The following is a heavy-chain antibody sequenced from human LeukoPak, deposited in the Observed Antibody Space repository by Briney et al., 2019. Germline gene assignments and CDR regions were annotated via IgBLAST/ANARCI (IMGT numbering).Heavy chain of an antibody. CDR3: AREGYYDSSGYVSSVVY. V-gene: IGHV1-18*01. CDR1: GYTFTSYG. CDR2: ISAYNGNT. J-gene: IGHJ4*02. Sequence: GASVKVSCKASGYTFTSYGISWVRQAPGQGLEWMGWISAYNGNTNYAQKLQGRVTKTTDTSTSTAYMELRSLRSDDTAVYYCAREGYYDSSGYVSSVVYWGQGTLVTVSP. D-gene: IGHD3-22*01.